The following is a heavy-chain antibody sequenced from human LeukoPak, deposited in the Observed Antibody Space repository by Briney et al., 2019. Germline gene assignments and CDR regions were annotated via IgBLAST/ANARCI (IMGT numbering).Heavy chain of an antibody. V-gene: IGHV4-39*01. CDR2: IYYSGST. CDR3: ARPHGDSSGYDGWAFDI. J-gene: IGHJ3*02. D-gene: IGHD3-22*01. CDR1: GVSISSYY. Sequence: SETLSLTCTVSGVSISSYYWGWIRQPPGKGLEWIGSIYYSGSTYYNPSLKSRVTISVDTSKNQFSLKLSSVTAADTAVYYCARPHGDSSGYDGWAFDIWGQGTMVTVSS.